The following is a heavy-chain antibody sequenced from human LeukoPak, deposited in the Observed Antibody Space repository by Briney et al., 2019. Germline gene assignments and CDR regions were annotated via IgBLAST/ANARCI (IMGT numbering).Heavy chain of an antibody. CDR2: IKQDGSEK. J-gene: IGHJ3*02. CDR1: GFTFSSYW. V-gene: IGHV3-7*01. Sequence: PGGSLRLSCAASGFTFSSYWMSWVRQAPGKGLEWVANIKQDGSEKYYVDSVKGRFTISRDNAKNLLYLQMNSLRAEDTAVYYCARSPYDFWSGYYAFDIWGQGTMVTVSS. CDR3: ARSPYDFWSGYYAFDI. D-gene: IGHD3-3*01.